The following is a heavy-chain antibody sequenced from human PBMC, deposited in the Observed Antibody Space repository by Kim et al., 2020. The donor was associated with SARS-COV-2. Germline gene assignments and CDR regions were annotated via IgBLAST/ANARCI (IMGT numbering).Heavy chain of an antibody. D-gene: IGHD2-8*01. V-gene: IGHV3-48*03. J-gene: IGHJ4*02. CDR2: ITENGRTI. CDR3: ARGKSVDAY. Sequence: GGSLRPSCAASGFTFSRHEMNWVRQAPGKRLEWVSYITENGRTIYYADSVKGRFTISRDNAKSSLYLQMNSLRAEYTAVYYCARGKSVDAYWGQGTLVTVSS. CDR1: GFTFSRHE.